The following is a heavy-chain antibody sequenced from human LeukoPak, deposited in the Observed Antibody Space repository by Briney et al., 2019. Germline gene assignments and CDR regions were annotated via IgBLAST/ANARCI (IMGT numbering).Heavy chain of an antibody. CDR2: ISGSGGST. CDR1: GFTFSSCA. D-gene: IGHD5-12*01. J-gene: IGHJ5*02. CDR3: AKTSGYRRFDP. Sequence: GGSLRLSCAASGFTFSSCAMSWVRQAPGKGLEWVSAISGSGGSTYFADSVKGRFTISRDNSKNALYLQMNSLRAEDTAVYYCAKTSGYRRFDPWGQGTLVTVSS. V-gene: IGHV3-23*01.